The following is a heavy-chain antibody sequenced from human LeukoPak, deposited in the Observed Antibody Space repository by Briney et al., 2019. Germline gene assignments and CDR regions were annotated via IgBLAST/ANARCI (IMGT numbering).Heavy chain of an antibody. V-gene: IGHV3-30*02. J-gene: IGHJ4*02. CDR2: IRYDGSNK. CDR3: TTQRRITGYFDY. CDR1: GFTFSSYG. Sequence: GGSLRLSCAASGFTFSSYGMHWVRQAPGKGLEWVAFIRYDGSNKYYADSVKGRFTISRDNSKNTLYLQMNSLKTEDTAVYYCTTQRRITGYFDYWGQGTLVTVSS. D-gene: IGHD3-3*01.